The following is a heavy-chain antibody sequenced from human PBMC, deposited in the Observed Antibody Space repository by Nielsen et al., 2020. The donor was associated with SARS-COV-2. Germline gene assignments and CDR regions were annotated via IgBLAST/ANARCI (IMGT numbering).Heavy chain of an antibody. CDR2: IYYSGST. D-gene: IGHD3-9*01. CDR3: ARVDYDILTGPNWFDP. J-gene: IGHJ5*02. CDR1: GGSISSSSYY. Sequence: SETLSLTCTVSGGSISSSSYYWGWIRQPPGKGLEWIGSIYYSGSTYYNPSLKSRVTISVDTSKNQFSLKLSSVTAADTAVHYCARVDYDILTGPNWFDPWGQGTLVTVSS. V-gene: IGHV4-39*01.